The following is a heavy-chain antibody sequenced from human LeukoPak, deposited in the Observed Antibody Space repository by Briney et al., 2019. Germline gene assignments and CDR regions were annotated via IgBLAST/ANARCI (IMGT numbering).Heavy chain of an antibody. CDR2: ISSSSSTI. D-gene: IGHD3-9*01. CDR1: GFTFSSYS. V-gene: IGHV3-48*04. J-gene: IGHJ4*02. Sequence: GGSLRLSCAASGFTFSSYSMNWVRQAPGKGLEWVSYISSSSSTIYYADSVKGRFTISRDNAKNSLYLQMNSLRAEDTAVYYCARGGEWYYDILTGYYHPAGDFDYWGQGTLVTVSS. CDR3: ARGGEWYYDILTGYYHPAGDFDY.